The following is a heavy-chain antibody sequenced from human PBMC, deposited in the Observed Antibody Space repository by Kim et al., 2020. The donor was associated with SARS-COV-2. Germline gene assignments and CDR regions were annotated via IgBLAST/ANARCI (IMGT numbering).Heavy chain of an antibody. D-gene: IGHD3-16*02. V-gene: IGHV3-7*01. J-gene: IGHJ4*02. Sequence: GGSLRLSCAASGFTFSSYWMSWVRQAPGKGLEWVAKIKQDGSEKYYVDSVKGRFTISRDNAKNSLYLQMNSLRAEDTAVYYCARRGSVITFGGVIVLFDYWGQGTLVTVSS. CDR3: ARRGSVITFGGVIVLFDY. CDR2: IKQDGSEK. CDR1: GFTFSSYW.